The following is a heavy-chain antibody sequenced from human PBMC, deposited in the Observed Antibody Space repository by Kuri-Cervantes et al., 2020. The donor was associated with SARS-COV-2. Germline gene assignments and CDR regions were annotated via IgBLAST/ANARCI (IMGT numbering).Heavy chain of an antibody. Sequence: SETLSLTCAVSGYSISSSSYYWGWIRQPPGKGLEWIGSIYYSGSTYYNPSLKSRVTISVDTSKNQFSLKLSSVTAADTAVYYCARIFYGDYVWSWGQGTLVTVSS. CDR2: IYYSGST. V-gene: IGHV4-39*01. J-gene: IGHJ5*02. CDR1: GYSISSSSYY. D-gene: IGHD4-17*01. CDR3: ARIFYGDYVWS.